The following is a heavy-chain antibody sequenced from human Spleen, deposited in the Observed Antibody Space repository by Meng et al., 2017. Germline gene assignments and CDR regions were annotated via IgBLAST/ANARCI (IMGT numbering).Heavy chain of an antibody. CDR2: IYHSGST. J-gene: IGHJ4*02. D-gene: IGHD3-3*01. Sequence: VRLEDEGPRLVKPSGTLSLTCAVSGGSISSSNWWSWVRQPPGKGLEWIGEIYHSGSTNYNPSLKSRVTISVDKSKNQFSLKLSSVTAADTAVYYCASSTYYDFWSGYYYFDYWGQGTLVTVSS. V-gene: IGHV4-4*02. CDR3: ASSTYYDFWSGYYYFDY. CDR1: GGSISSSNW.